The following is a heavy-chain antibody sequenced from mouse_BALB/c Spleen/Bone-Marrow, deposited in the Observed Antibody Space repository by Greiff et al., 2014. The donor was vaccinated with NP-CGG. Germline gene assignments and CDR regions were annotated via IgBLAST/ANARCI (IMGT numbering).Heavy chain of an antibody. V-gene: IGHV1S135*01. CDR2: IDPYNGDT. CDR1: GYSFTDYN. J-gene: IGHJ3*01. Sequence: EVQLVESGPELVKPGASVKVSCKASGYSFTDYNMYWVKQSHGKSLEWIGYIDPYNGDTSYNQKFKGKATLTVDKSSSTAFMHLNSLTSEDSAVCYCARRSTMITTEAWFAYWGQGTLVTVSA. D-gene: IGHD2-4*01. CDR3: ARRSTMITTEAWFAY.